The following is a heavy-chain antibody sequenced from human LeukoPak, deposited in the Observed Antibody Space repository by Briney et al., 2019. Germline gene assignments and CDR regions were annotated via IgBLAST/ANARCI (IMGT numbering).Heavy chain of an antibody. Sequence: ASVKVSCKASGYTFTGYYMHWVRQAPGQGLEWMGWINPNSGGTNYAQKSQGRVTMTRDTSISTAYMELSRLRSDDTAVYYCARATAFLLWFGELMGAFDIWGQGTMVTVSS. CDR2: INPNSGGT. V-gene: IGHV1-2*02. J-gene: IGHJ3*02. D-gene: IGHD3-10*01. CDR3: ARATAFLLWFGELMGAFDI. CDR1: GYTFTGYY.